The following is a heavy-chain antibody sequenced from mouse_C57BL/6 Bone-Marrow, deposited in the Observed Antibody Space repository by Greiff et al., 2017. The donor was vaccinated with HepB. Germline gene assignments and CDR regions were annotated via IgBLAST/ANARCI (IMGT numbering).Heavy chain of an antibody. J-gene: IGHJ1*03. CDR3: ARDSLITTVVARDFDV. CDR1: GYTFTSYW. V-gene: IGHV1-69*01. Sequence: QVQLQQPGAELVMPGASVKLSCKASGYTFTSYWMHWVKQRPGQGLEWIGEIDPSDSYTNYNQKFKGKSTLTVDKSSSTAYMQLSSLTYEDSAVYYCARDSLITTVVARDFDVWGTGTTVTVSS. D-gene: IGHD1-1*01. CDR2: IDPSDSYT.